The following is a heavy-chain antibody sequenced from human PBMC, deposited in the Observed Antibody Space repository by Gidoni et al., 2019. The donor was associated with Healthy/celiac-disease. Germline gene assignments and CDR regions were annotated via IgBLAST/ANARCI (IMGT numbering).Heavy chain of an antibody. J-gene: IGHJ4*01. CDR2: ICSSSSTI. Sequence: EVQLVESGGGLVQPGGSLRLSCAASGFTFSSYSMNWVRQAPGKGLEWVSYICSSSSTIYYADSVKGRFTISRDNAKNSLYLQMNSLRDEDTAVYYCARSAHYYDSSGLYYFDYWGQGTLVTVSS. CDR1: GFTFSSYS. V-gene: IGHV3-48*02. CDR3: ARSAHYYDSSGLYYFDY. D-gene: IGHD3-22*01.